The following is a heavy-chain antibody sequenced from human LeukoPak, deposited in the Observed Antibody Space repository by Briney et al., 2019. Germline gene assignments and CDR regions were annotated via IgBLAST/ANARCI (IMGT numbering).Heavy chain of an antibody. Sequence: PSETLSLTCAVSGYSISSGYYWGWIRQPPGKGLEWIGSIYHSGSTYYNPSLKSRVTISVDTSKNQFSLKLSSVTAADTAVYYCARAYGHPAAYDYWGQGTLVTVSS. V-gene: IGHV4-38-2*01. J-gene: IGHJ4*02. CDR3: ARAYGHPAAYDY. D-gene: IGHD4-17*01. CDR2: IYHSGST. CDR1: GYSISSGYY.